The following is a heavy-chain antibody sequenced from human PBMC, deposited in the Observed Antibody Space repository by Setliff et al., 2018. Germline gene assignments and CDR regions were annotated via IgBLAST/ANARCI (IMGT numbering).Heavy chain of an antibody. CDR3: ARAGVAAADRKGLLEY. CDR2: INPGGGSA. D-gene: IGHD6-13*01. CDR1: GYTLSRHY. V-gene: IGHV1-46*01. Sequence: ASVKVSCKATGYTLSRHYMHWARQAPGQGLEWMGIINPGGGSASIVQKFQGRVAMTSDTSTSTVYMDLTGLTSEDTAVYYCARAGVAAADRKGLLEYWGQGTLVTVSS. J-gene: IGHJ4*02.